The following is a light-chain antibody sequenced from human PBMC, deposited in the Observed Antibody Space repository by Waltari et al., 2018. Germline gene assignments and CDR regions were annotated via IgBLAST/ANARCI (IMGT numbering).Light chain of an antibody. J-gene: IGLJ3*02. V-gene: IGLV1-44*01. Sequence: QSVLTQPPSASGTPGQGVTISCSGGASHIGNNVVNWYQQVPGKAPKLLIYRSDRRPAGVPDRFSGSKSGTSASLAIIGLQSEDEADYYCAAWDDSLNGRWVFGGGTKVTVL. CDR3: AAWDDSLNGRWV. CDR1: ASHIGNNV. CDR2: RSD.